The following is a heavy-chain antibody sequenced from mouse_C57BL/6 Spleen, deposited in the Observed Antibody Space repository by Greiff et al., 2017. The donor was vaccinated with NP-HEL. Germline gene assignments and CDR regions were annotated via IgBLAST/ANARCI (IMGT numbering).Heavy chain of an antibody. D-gene: IGHD1-1*01. Sequence: VQLQQSGAELVKPGASVKLSCKASGYTFTEYTIHWVKQRPGQGLEWIGWFYPGSGSIKYNEKFKDKATLTADKSSSTAYMELSRLTSEDSAVYFAANHEDRDTLVATVVSPFDYWGQGTTLTVSS. CDR1: GYTFTEYT. V-gene: IGHV1-62-2*01. J-gene: IGHJ2*01. CDR2: FYPGSGSI. CDR3: ANHEDRDTLVATVVSPFDY.